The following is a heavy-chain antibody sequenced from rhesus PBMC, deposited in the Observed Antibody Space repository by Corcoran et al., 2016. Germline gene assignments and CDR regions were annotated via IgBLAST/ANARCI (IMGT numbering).Heavy chain of an antibody. CDR3: ARDSSNFSLDV. V-gene: IGHV3-54*02. D-gene: IGHD4-23*01. Sequence: EVHLMESGGGLVQPGGSLRLSCAASGVTFSDYGLHWVRQAPEKGLYWVAFISVNGNRKSYTDSVKGRFTISKDNAKNSLYLQMNSLRAEDTAVYYCARDSSNFSLDVWGRGVLVTVSS. J-gene: IGHJ5-2*02. CDR2: ISVNGNRK. CDR1: GVTFSDYG.